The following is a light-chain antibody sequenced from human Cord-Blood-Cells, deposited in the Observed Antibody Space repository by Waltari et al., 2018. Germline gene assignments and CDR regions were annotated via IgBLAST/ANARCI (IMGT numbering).Light chain of an antibody. Sequence: EIVLPQTLATLSVSPGESAILSCRASPSVSSYLAWYHQKPGQAPRLLIHDASNRATGSPARFSGSGSGTDFTLTISSLEPEDFAVYYCQQRSKWPPLTFGGGTKVEIK. CDR2: DAS. CDR3: QQRSKWPPLT. J-gene: IGKJ4*01. V-gene: IGKV3-11*01. CDR1: PSVSSY.